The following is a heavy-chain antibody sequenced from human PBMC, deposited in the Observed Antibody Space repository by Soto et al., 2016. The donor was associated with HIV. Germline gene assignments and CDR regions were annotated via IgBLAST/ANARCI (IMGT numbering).Heavy chain of an antibody. V-gene: IGHV3-30*04. CDR1: RITFSSYA. D-gene: IGHD6-13*01. J-gene: IGHJ4*02. CDR3: ARLSGSQLEGLFDY. Sequence: QVQLVESGGGVVQPGRSLRLSCAASRITFSSYAMHWVRQAPGKGLEWVAVISYDGSNKYYADSVKGRFTISRDNSKNTLYLQMNSLGAEDTAVYYCARLSGSQLEGLFDYWGQGTLVTVSS. CDR2: ISYDGSNK.